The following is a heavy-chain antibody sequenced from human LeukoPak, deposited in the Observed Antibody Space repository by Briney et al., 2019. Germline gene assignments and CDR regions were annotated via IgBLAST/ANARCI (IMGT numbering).Heavy chain of an antibody. J-gene: IGHJ4*02. CDR1: GFTFRNYW. D-gene: IGHD3-22*01. Sequence: GGSLRLSCVASGFTFRNYWMSWVRQAPGKGLQWVANIKQDGGETYYVDSVKGRFTISRDNAKNSLYLQMNSLGADDTAVYYCARGEDYDDSSHIDYWGQGAQVTASS. CDR3: ARGEDYDDSSHIDY. CDR2: IKQDGGET. V-gene: IGHV3-7*04.